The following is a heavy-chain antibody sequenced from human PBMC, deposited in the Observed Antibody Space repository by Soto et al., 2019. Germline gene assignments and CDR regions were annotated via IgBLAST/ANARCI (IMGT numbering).Heavy chain of an antibody. CDR3: AREVLWFGGYAFDI. V-gene: IGHV4-31*03. Sequence: QVQLQESGPGLVKPSQTLSLTCTVSGGSISSGGYYWSWIRQHPGKGLEWIGYIYYSGSTYYNPSLQSRVTISIDTSKNQCSLKLSSVTAADTAVYYCAREVLWFGGYAFDIWGQGTMVTVSS. D-gene: IGHD3-10*01. CDR1: GGSISSGGYY. J-gene: IGHJ3*02. CDR2: IYYSGST.